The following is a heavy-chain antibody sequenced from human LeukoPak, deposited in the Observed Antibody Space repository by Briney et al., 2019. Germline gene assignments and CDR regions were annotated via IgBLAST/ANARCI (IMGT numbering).Heavy chain of an antibody. Sequence: SETLSLTCAVYGGSFSGYYWSWIRQPPGKGLEWIGGINHSGSTNYNPSLKSRVTISVDTSKNQFSLKLSSVTAADTAVYYCASGRIPMDVWGKGTTVTVSS. CDR3: ASGRIPMDV. CDR1: GGSFSGYY. CDR2: INHSGST. V-gene: IGHV4-34*01. J-gene: IGHJ6*04.